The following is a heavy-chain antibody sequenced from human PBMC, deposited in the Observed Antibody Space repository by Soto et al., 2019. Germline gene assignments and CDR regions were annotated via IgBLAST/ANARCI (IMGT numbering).Heavy chain of an antibody. J-gene: IGHJ5*02. CDR2: INAGNGNT. V-gene: IGHV1-3*01. Sequence: GASVKVSCKASGYTFTSYAMHWVRQAPGQRLEWMGWINAGNGNTKYSQKFQGRVTITRDTSASTAYMELSSLRSEDTAVYYCARGVTTVTTIWFDPWGQGTLVTVSS. CDR3: ARGVTTVTTIWFDP. D-gene: IGHD4-17*01. CDR1: GYTFTSYA.